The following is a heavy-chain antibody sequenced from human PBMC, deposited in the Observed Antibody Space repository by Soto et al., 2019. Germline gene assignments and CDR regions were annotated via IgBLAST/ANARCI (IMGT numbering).Heavy chain of an antibody. Sequence: QVQLVQSGAEVKKPGASVKVSCKVSGYTLTELSMHWVRQAPGKGLMWMGGFDPEDGETIYAQKFQGRVTMTEDTSTETAYMELSSLRSEDTAVYYCATPLTYYDILTGLFDPWCHGTLVTVSS. D-gene: IGHD3-9*01. CDR2: FDPEDGET. CDR3: ATPLTYYDILTGLFDP. CDR1: GYTLTELS. V-gene: IGHV1-24*01. J-gene: IGHJ5*02.